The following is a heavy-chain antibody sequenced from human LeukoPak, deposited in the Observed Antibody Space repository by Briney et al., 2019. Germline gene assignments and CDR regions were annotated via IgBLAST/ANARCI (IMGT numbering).Heavy chain of an antibody. J-gene: IGHJ5*02. D-gene: IGHD3-9*01. CDR2: IHYTGST. Sequence: PSETISLTCTVSGGSITSSYWSWIRQSPGKGLEWIGYIHYTGSTNYNPSLKSRVTMLIDTSKNQFSLKLSSVTAADTAVYHCARGRYSAGDNWFDPWGQGTLVTVSS. CDR1: GGSITSSY. V-gene: IGHV4-59*01. CDR3: ARGRYSAGDNWFDP.